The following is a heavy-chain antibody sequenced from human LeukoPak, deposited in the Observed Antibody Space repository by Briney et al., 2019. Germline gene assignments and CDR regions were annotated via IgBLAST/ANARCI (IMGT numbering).Heavy chain of an antibody. CDR3: ARGQSGWHGLDFDY. V-gene: IGHV1-8*02. D-gene: IGHD6-19*01. CDR1: GYTFTGYY. CDR2: MNPNSGNT. Sequence: ASVKVSCKASGYTFTGYYMHWVRQATGQGLEWIGWMNPNSGNTGYAQKFQGRVTMTRNTSISTAYMELSSLRSEDTAVYYCARGQSGWHGLDFDYWGQGTLVTVSS. J-gene: IGHJ4*02.